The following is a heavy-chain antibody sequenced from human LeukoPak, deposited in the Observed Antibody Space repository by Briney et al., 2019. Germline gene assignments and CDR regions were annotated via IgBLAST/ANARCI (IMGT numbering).Heavy chain of an antibody. CDR3: ARQEGSVGIFDY. CDR2: IYYSGST. Sequence: SETLSLTCTVSSGSISSYYWSWIRQPPGKGLEWIGYIYYSGSTNYNPSLKSRVTISVDTSKNQFSLKLSSVTAADTAVYYCARQEGSVGIFDYWGQGTLVTVSS. CDR1: SGSISSYY. J-gene: IGHJ4*02. D-gene: IGHD5/OR15-5a*01. V-gene: IGHV4-59*08.